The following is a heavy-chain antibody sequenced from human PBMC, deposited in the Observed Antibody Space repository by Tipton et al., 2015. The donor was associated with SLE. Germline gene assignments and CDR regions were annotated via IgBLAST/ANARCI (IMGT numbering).Heavy chain of an antibody. CDR2: IYNSENT. CDR3: ARDPSDTSGFYTYSFDL. V-gene: IGHV4-30-4*01. J-gene: IGHJ4*02. CDR1: GCSISSGEYY. D-gene: IGHD3-22*01. Sequence: TLSLTCTVSGCSISSGEYYWSWIRQPPGKGLEWIGYIYNSENTYNNPSLKSRLTISVDTSRNQFSLKLSSVTAADTAVYYCARDPSDTSGFYTYSFDLWGQGTPVTVSS.